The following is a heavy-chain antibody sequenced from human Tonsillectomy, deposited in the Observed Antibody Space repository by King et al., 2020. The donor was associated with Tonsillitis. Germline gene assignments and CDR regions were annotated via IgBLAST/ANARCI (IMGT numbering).Heavy chain of an antibody. Sequence: VQLVESGGGLVQPGGSLRLSCAASGFTFSSYWMSWVRQAPGKGLEWVANIKQDGSEKYYVDSVKGRFTISRDNAKNSLYLQMNSLRAEDTAVYYCARVCRQADSSTSFYRPFDYWGQGTLVTVSS. V-gene: IGHV3-7*01. CDR1: GFTFSSYW. J-gene: IGHJ4*02. CDR2: IKQDGSEK. D-gene: IGHD2-2*01. CDR3: ARVCRQADSSTSFYRPFDY.